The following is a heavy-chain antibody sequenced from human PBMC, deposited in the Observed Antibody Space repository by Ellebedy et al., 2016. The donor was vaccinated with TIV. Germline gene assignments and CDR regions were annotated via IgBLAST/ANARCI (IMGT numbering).Heavy chain of an antibody. V-gene: IGHV3-7*01. CDR2: INQGGSEN. J-gene: IGHJ3*01. Sequence: GESLKISCAASGFTFSTYWMSWVRQAPGKGLEWVANINQGGSENYYVDSVKGRFTISRDNAKNSLHLQMNSLRAEDTAVYYCARRVGGKAFDLWGQGTMVTVSP. CDR1: GFTFSTYW. D-gene: IGHD1-26*01. CDR3: ARRVGGKAFDL.